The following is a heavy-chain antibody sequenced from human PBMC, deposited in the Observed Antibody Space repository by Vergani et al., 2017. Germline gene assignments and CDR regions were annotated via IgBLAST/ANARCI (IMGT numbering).Heavy chain of an antibody. CDR1: GFTFAGYA. CDR3: AKGLGASSGGGWCEP. J-gene: IGHJ5*02. Sequence: EVQLVESGGGLVLPGRSLRLSCVASGFTFAGYAMHWVRQAPGKGLEWVSGISWNSNSTGYADSVKGRFTISRDNAKNSLYLQMNSLRAEDTALYYCAKGLGASSGGGWCEPWGQGTLVTVSS. CDR2: ISWNSNST. D-gene: IGHD3-16*01. V-gene: IGHV3-9*01.